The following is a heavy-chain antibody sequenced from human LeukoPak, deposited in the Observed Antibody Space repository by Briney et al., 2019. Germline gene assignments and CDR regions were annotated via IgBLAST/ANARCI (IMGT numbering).Heavy chain of an antibody. V-gene: IGHV3-11*04. CDR3: AELGITMIGGV. D-gene: IGHD3-10*02. J-gene: IGHJ6*04. CDR1: GFIFSDHY. Sequence: GGSLRLSCAASGFIFSDHYMSWIRQAPGKGLEWVSYMSTTGNTIYYADSVKGRFTISRDNAKNSLYLQMNSLRAEDTAVYYCAELGITMIGGVWGKGTTVTISS. CDR2: MSTTGNTI.